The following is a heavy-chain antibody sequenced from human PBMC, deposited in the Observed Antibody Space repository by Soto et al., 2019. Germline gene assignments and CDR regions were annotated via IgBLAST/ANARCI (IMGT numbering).Heavy chain of an antibody. CDR3: ARDKYSSSWCDY. J-gene: IGHJ4*02. V-gene: IGHV1-18*01. Sequence: ASVKVSCKASGYTFTSYGISWVRQAPGQGLEWMGWISAHNGNTKYAQNIQGRVTMTTDTSMSTAYMELRSLRSDDTAVYYCARDKYSSSWCDYWGQGTLVTVSS. CDR2: ISAHNGNT. D-gene: IGHD6-13*01. CDR1: GYTFTSYG.